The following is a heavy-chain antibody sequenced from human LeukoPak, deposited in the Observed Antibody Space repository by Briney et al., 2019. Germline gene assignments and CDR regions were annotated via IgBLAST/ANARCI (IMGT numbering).Heavy chain of an antibody. J-gene: IGHJ6*03. CDR3: ALSRYDFWSGYYGSYYYYYMDV. V-gene: IGHV1-69*05. Sequence: ASVKVSCKASGGTFSSYAISWVRQAPGQGLEWMGGIIPIFGTANYAQKFQGRVTITTDESTSTAYMELSSLRSEDTAVYYCALSRYDFWSGYYGSYYYYYMDVWGKGTTVTVSS. CDR1: GGTFSSYA. CDR2: IIPIFGTA. D-gene: IGHD3-3*01.